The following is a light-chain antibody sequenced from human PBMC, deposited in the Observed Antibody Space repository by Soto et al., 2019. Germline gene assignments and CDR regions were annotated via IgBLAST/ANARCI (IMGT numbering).Light chain of an antibody. CDR3: QQYGSSPIT. CDR2: RAS. J-gene: IGKJ5*01. V-gene: IGKV3-20*01. Sequence: EIVLPQSPGTLSLSPGERATFSCRASQSVSSSYLAWYQQKPGQAPRLLIYRASSRASGIPYRFRGSGSGTDFTLTISRLEPEDFAVYYCQQYGSSPITFGQGTRLEIK. CDR1: QSVSSSY.